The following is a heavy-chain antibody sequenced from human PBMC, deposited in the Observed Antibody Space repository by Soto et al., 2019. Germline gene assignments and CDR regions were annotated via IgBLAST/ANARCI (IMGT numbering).Heavy chain of an antibody. Sequence: QVQLVQSGAEVKKPGSSVKVSCKASGGTFSSYAISWVRQAPGQGLEWMGGIIPIFGTANYAQKFQGRVTITADESTSTAYMELSSLRSEDTAVYSCATTAADDLVSPTPPREYFQPWGQGTLVAVSS. CDR1: GGTFSSYA. CDR2: IIPIFGTA. CDR3: ATTAADDLVSPTPPREYFQP. J-gene: IGHJ1*01. D-gene: IGHD3-16*01. V-gene: IGHV1-69*12.